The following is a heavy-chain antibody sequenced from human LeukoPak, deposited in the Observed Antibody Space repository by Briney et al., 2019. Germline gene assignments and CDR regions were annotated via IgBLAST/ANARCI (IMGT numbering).Heavy chain of an antibody. D-gene: IGHD3-22*01. V-gene: IGHV3-9*01. CDR3: AKDRNYDSSGSFDL. J-gene: IGHJ2*01. CDR1: GFTFDDYA. CDR2: ISWNSGSI. Sequence: GGSLRLSCAASGFTFDDYAMHWVRHAPGKGLEWVSGISWNSGSIGYADSVKGRFTISRDNAKNSLYLQMNSLRAEGTALYYCAKDRNYDSSGSFDLWGRGTLVTVSS.